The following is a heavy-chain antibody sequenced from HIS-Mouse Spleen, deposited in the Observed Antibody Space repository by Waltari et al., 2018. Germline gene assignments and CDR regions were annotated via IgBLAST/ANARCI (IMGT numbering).Heavy chain of an antibody. J-gene: IGHJ4*02. V-gene: IGHV4-39*07. CDR2: IYYSGSP. D-gene: IGHD3-22*01. CDR3: ARVEGVLSYYDSSGYYYFDY. Sequence: QLQLQESGPGLVKPSETLSLTCTVSGGSISSSSYYWGWIRQPPGKGLEWIGSIYYSGSPYYPPSLKSRVTISVDTSKNQFSLKLSSVTAADTAVYYCARVEGVLSYYDSSGYYYFDYWGQGTLVTVSS. CDR1: GGSISSSSYY.